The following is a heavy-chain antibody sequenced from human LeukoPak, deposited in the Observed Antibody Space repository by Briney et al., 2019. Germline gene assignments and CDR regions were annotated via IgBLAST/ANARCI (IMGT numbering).Heavy chain of an antibody. CDR2: IYTSGST. CDR3: ASNYYDFSAFDI. D-gene: IGHD3-22*01. J-gene: IGHJ3*02. Sequence: SETLSLTCTVSGGSNSSYYWSWIRQPAGKGLEWIGRIYTSGSTNYNPSLKSRVTLSVDTSKNQFSLKLSSVTAADTAVYYGASNYYDFSAFDIWGQGTMVTVSS. CDR1: GGSNSSYY. V-gene: IGHV4-4*07.